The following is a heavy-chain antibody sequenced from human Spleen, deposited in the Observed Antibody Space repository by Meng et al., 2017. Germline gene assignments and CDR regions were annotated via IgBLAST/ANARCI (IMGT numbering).Heavy chain of an antibody. D-gene: IGHD2-2*01. CDR2: IYDSGNT. CDR1: GGSITTARHA. Sequence: QLQLQESGSGLVRPSQTLSFTCAVSGGSITTARHAWGWIRQPPGKYLEWIANIYDSGNTYSNPSLKSRVTISLDRSTNQFSLKLRSVTAADTAVYYCARVLASPPYNWFDPWGQGTLVTVSS. V-gene: IGHV4-30-2*01. J-gene: IGHJ5*02. CDR3: ARVLASPPYNWFDP.